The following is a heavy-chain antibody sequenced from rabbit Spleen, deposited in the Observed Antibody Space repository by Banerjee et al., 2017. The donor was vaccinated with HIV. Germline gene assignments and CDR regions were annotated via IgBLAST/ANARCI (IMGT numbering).Heavy chain of an antibody. Sequence: QQQLEESGGGLVKPGGTLTLTCTASGIDFSSYYYMCWVRQAPGKGLEWIGCIYTGSSGSTYYATWAKGRFTISKTSSTTVTLQMTSLTAADTATYFCARAPYYSGAGGLAYASTRLDLWGQGPLVPVS. J-gene: IGHJ3*01. D-gene: IGHD6-1*01. CDR3: ARAPYYSGAGGLAYASTRLDL. CDR1: GIDFSSYYY. V-gene: IGHV1S45*01. CDR2: IYTGSSGST.